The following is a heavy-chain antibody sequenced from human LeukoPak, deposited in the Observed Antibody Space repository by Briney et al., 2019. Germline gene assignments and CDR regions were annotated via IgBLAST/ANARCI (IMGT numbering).Heavy chain of an antibody. CDR2: IYYNGST. CDR3: ARDTLTYYYDSSGYEVYYYYGMDV. J-gene: IGHJ6*02. D-gene: IGHD3-22*01. Sequence: SETLSLTCTVSGGSISSYYWSWIRQPPGKGLEWIGYIYYNGSTNYNPSLKSRVTISVDTSKNQFSLKLSSVTAADTAVYYCARDTLTYYYDSSGYEVYYYYGMDVWGQGTTVTVSS. V-gene: IGHV4-59*01. CDR1: GGSISSYY.